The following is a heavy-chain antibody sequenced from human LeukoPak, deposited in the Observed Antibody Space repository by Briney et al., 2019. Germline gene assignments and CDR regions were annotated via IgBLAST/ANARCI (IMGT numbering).Heavy chain of an antibody. Sequence: GGSLRLSCAASGFTFSSYGMHWVRQAPGKGLEWVAVIPYDGSNKYYADSVRGRFTISRDNSKNTLYLQMNSLRAEDTAVYYCAKPYYYDSSGYRNWGQGTLVTVSS. J-gene: IGHJ4*02. CDR2: IPYDGSNK. CDR1: GFTFSSYG. CDR3: AKPYYYDSSGYRN. V-gene: IGHV3-30*18. D-gene: IGHD3-22*01.